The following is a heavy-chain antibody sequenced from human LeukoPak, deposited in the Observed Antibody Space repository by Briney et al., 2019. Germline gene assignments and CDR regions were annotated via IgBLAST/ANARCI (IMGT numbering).Heavy chain of an antibody. D-gene: IGHD4-17*01. J-gene: IGHJ4*02. CDR2: ISSSSSTI. Sequence: PGGSLRLSCVASGFTFSSYSMNWVRQAPGKGLEWVSYISSSSSTIYYADSVKGRFTISRDNAKNSLYLQMNSLRDEDTAVYYCARDRCTVTTGLIDYWGQRALVTVSS. CDR3: ARDRCTVTTGLIDY. V-gene: IGHV3-48*02. CDR1: GFTFSSYS.